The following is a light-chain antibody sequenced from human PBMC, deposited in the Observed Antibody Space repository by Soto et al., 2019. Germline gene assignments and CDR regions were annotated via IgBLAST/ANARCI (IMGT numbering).Light chain of an antibody. CDR3: QQYGISPQT. CDR1: QSVSSNY. CDR2: GAS. V-gene: IGKV3-20*01. J-gene: IGKJ1*01. Sequence: EIVLAQSPGTLSLSPGERATLSCRASQSVSSNYLAWYQQKPGQAPRLLIYGASSRATGIPDRFSGSGSGTDFTLSISRLEPEDFAVYYCQQYGISPQTFGQGTKVDIK.